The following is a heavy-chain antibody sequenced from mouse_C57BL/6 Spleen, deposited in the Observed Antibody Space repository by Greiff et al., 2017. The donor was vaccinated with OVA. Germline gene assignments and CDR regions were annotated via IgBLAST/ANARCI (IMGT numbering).Heavy chain of an antibody. V-gene: IGHV1-54*01. Sequence: QVQLKESGAELVRPGTSVKVSCKASGYAFTNYLIEWVKQRPGQGLEWIGVINPGSGGTNYNEKFKGKATLTADKSSSTAYMQLSSLTSEDSAVYFCASGGLLRTWFAYWGQGTLVTVSA. CDR1: GYAFTNYL. CDR2: INPGSGGT. D-gene: IGHD1-1*01. CDR3: ASGGLLRTWFAY. J-gene: IGHJ3*01.